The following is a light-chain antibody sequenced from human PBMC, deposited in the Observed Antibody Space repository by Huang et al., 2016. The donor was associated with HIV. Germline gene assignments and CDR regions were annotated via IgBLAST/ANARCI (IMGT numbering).Light chain of an antibody. Sequence: DIQMTQSPSSLSASVGDRVTIICRASQGISKSLAWYQQKPGKAPKLLLYATSKLESGCPAIFSGSGSGTHYTLTISTRQPEDVATYYCQQYQSVPWTFGQGTKVAI. CDR2: ATS. V-gene: IGKV1-NL1*01. CDR3: QQYQSVPWT. CDR1: QGISKS. J-gene: IGKJ1*01.